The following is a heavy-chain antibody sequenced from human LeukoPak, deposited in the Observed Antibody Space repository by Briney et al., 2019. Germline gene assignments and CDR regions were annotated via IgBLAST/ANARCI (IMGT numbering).Heavy chain of an antibody. CDR2: INHSGST. CDR1: GGSFSGYY. Sequence: SETLSLTCAVYGGSFSGYYWSWIRQPPGKGLEWIGEINHSGSTNYNPSLKSRVTISVDTSKNQFSLKPSSVTAADTAVYYCARGSSPYYFDYWGQGTLVTVSS. CDR3: ARGSSPYYFDY. V-gene: IGHV4-34*01. D-gene: IGHD6-6*01. J-gene: IGHJ4*02.